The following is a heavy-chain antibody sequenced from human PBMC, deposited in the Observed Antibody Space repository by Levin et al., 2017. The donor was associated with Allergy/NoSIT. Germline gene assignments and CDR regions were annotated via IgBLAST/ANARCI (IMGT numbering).Heavy chain of an antibody. J-gene: IGHJ3*02. CDR2: ISWNSGSI. Sequence: SLKISCAASGFTFDDYAMHWVRQAPGKGLEWVSGISWNSGSIGYADSVKGRFTISRDNAKNSLYLQMNSLRTEDTALYYCANQYCSGGSCYGAFDIWGQGTMVTVSS. CDR3: ANQYCSGGSCYGAFDI. V-gene: IGHV3-9*01. CDR1: GFTFDDYA. D-gene: IGHD2-15*01.